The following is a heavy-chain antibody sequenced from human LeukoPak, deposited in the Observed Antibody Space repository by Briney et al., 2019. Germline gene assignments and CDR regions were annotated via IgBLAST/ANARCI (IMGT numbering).Heavy chain of an antibody. CDR1: GFTFSSYA. CDR3: AKGTGYSSGWTAY. Sequence: GGSLRLSCAASGFTFSSYAMSWVRQAPGKGLEWVSAISGSGGSTYYADTVKGRFTISRDNSKNTIYLQLNSLRAEDTALYYCAKGTGYSSGWTAYWGQGTLVTVSS. J-gene: IGHJ4*02. V-gene: IGHV3-23*01. CDR2: ISGSGGST. D-gene: IGHD6-19*01.